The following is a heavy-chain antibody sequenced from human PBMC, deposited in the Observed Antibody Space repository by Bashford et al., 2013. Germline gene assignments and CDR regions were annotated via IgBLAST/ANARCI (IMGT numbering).Heavy chain of an antibody. V-gene: IGHV3-11*05. CDR2: ITSSTTYT. CDR1: GFTFSDFY. J-gene: IGHJ4*02. D-gene: IGHD6-13*01. Sequence: GGSLRLSCAASGFTFSDFYMTWIRQAPGKGLEWISHITSSTTYTNYADSVKDRFTISRDNAKSSLYLQMNSLRAEDTAVYYCARGGYGSSYFWVHWGQGTLVTVSS. CDR3: ARGGYGSSYFWVH.